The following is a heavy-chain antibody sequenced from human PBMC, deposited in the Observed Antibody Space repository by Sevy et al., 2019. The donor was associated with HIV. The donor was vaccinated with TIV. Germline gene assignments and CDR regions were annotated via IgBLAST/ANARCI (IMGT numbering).Heavy chain of an antibody. D-gene: IGHD2-21*01. CDR2: IRSKDYGGTT. J-gene: IGHJ6*02. Sequence: GGSLRLSCTTSGFTFGDFAMSWFRQAPGKGLEWVGFIRSKDYGGTTEYAAAVKGSFTISRDDSKNIAYMQMNSLKTEDTAVYFCTRDGGGGNILASYYYYDMDVWGQGTTVTVSS. V-gene: IGHV3-49*03. CDR3: TRDGGGGNILASYYYYDMDV. CDR1: GFTFGDFA.